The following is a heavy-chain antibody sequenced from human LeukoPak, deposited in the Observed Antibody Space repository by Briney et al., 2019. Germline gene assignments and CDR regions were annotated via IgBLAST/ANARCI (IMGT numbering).Heavy chain of an antibody. CDR2: ISSSSSYI. CDR1: GFTFSSYS. J-gene: IGHJ4*02. V-gene: IGHV3-21*01. CDR3: ARDPGWNYFDY. D-gene: IGHD5-24*01. Sequence: GGSLRLSCAASGFTFSSYSMNWVRQAPGKGLEWVSSISSSSSYIYYADSVKGRFTISRDNAKNSLYLQMNSQRAEDTAVYYCARDPGWNYFDYWGQGTLVTVSS.